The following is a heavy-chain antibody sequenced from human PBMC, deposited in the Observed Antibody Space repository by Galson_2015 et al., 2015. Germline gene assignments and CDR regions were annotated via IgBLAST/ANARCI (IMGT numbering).Heavy chain of an antibody. D-gene: IGHD3-22*01. CDR2: DPRAFHT. J-gene: IGHJ4*02. Sequence: DPRAFHTTYSPSFEGHVTMSVDKSINTAYLQWSSLRASDTAMYYCARISSGIYDGSGYNPPFDYWGQGTLLTVSS. CDR3: ARISSGIYDGSGYNPPFDY. V-gene: IGHV5-10-1*01.